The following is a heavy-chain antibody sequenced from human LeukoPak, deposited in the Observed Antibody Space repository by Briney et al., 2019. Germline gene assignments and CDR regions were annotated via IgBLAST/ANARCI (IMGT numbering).Heavy chain of an antibody. CDR2: INPSGGST. J-gene: IGHJ4*02. Sequence: ASVRVSRKASGYTFTGYYMHWVRQAPGQGLEWMGIINPSGGSTSYAQKFQGRVTMTRDTSTSTVYMELSSLRSEDTAVYYCARVMGAYCSSTSCQDYWGQGTLVTVSS. CDR3: ARVMGAYCSSTSCQDY. V-gene: IGHV1-46*01. CDR1: GYTFTGYY. D-gene: IGHD2-2*01.